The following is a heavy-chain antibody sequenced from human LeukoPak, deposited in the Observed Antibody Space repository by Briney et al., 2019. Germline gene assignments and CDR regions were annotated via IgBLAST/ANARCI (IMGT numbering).Heavy chain of an antibody. CDR1: GYTFTGYG. CDR2: ISAYNGNT. D-gene: IGHD1-26*01. CDR3: ARDCHYPSPCYIVGATTYWFDP. Sequence: ASVKVSCKASGYTFTGYGISWVRQAPGQGLEWMGWISAYNGNTNYAQKLQGRVTMTTDTSTSTAYMELRSLRSDDTAVYYCARDCHYPSPCYIVGATTYWFDPWGQGTLVTVSS. V-gene: IGHV1-18*01. J-gene: IGHJ5*02.